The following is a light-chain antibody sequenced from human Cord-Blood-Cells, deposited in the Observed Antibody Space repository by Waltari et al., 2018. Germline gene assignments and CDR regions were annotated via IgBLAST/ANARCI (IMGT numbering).Light chain of an antibody. Sequence: AIQMTQSPSSLSASVGDRVTITCRASQGIRNDLGWYRQKPGKAPKLLIYAASSLQSGVPSRFSGSGSGTDFTLTISSLQPEDFATYYCLQDYNYPPFGQGTKVEIK. CDR1: QGIRND. CDR2: AAS. CDR3: LQDYNYPP. V-gene: IGKV1-6*01. J-gene: IGKJ1*01.